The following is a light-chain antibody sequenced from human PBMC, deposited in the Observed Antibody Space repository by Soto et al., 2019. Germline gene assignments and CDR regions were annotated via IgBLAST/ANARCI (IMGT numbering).Light chain of an antibody. CDR1: SSDVGDYNR. J-gene: IGLJ1*01. CDR2: EVT. CDR3: SSYTSSSTLLYV. Sequence: QSALTQPAPVSGSPGQSITISCTGTSSDVGDYNRVSWYQQHPGKAPKLMIYEVTNRPSGVSIRFSGSKSGNTASLTISGLQPEDEADYYCSSYTSSSTLLYVFGTGTKLTVL. V-gene: IGLV2-14*01.